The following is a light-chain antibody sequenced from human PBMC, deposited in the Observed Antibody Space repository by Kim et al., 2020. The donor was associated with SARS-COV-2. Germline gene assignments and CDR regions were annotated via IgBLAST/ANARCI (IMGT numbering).Light chain of an antibody. CDR3: ATWDDSLNEV. V-gene: IGLV1-47*01. J-gene: IGLJ2*01. CDR2: RND. Sequence: PGQRVTISCSGTRSNVGRNFVYWYQQFQRAAPQLLIYRNDQRPSGVPDRFSGSKSDTSASLTISGLRFEDEATYHCATWDDSLNEVFGGGTKLTVL. CDR1: RSNVGRNF.